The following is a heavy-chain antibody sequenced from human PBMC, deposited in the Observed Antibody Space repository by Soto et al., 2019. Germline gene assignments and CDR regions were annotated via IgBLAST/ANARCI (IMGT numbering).Heavy chain of an antibody. CDR1: GFTFNDYA. CDR3: AKARHSGDFAGSFDS. Sequence: GGSLRLSCKASGFTFNDYAINWVRQLPGRGLEYVSGIGGRGGNPSHGGSVKGRFIISRDDSKNTVYLQMDYLRVDDSAMYYCAKARHSGDFAGSFDSWGQGTLVTVSS. D-gene: IGHD2-21*02. CDR2: IGGRGGNP. V-gene: IGHV3-23*01. J-gene: IGHJ4*02.